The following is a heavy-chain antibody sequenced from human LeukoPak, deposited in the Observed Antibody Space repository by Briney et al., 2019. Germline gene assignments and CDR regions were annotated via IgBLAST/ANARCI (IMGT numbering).Heavy chain of an antibody. J-gene: IGHJ4*02. Sequence: GGSLRFSCADSGFTFSRHGMNWFRKAPGKGLNWVANIKEDGSVKNYVDSVKGRFTISRDNAKNSLYLQMNSLRAEDTAVYYCMAESSSPWEGYWGQGTLVTVSS. V-gene: IGHV3-7*01. CDR1: GFTFSRHG. CDR2: IKEDGSVK. D-gene: IGHD6-6*01. CDR3: MAESSSPWEGY.